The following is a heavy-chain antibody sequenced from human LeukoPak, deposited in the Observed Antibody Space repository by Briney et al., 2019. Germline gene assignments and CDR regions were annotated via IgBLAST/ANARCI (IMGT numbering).Heavy chain of an antibody. CDR1: GGSICSYY. CDR2: LYNCATT. Sequence: SETLSLTCTVSGGSICSYYWSWIRQPPGKGLEWIGYLYNCATTNYNPSLKSRVTIAVDTSKNQFSLNLSSVTAADTAVYYCARDSSAIADNWFDPWGQGILVTV. J-gene: IGHJ5*02. D-gene: IGHD2-2*02. CDR3: ARDSSAIADNWFDP. V-gene: IGHV4-59*01.